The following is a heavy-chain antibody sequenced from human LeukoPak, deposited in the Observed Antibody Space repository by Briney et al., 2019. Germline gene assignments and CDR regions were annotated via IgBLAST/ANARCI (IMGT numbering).Heavy chain of an antibody. CDR1: GFTFSTYS. D-gene: IGHD6-19*01. Sequence: GGSLRLSCAASGFTFSTYSMNWVRQAPGKGLEWVSYISSSSSTLYYADSVKGRFTISRDNAKNSLYLQMDSLRDEGTAVYFCAADDSGWYGFDYWGQGTLVTVSS. V-gene: IGHV3-48*02. CDR3: AADDSGWYGFDY. CDR2: ISSSSSTL. J-gene: IGHJ4*02.